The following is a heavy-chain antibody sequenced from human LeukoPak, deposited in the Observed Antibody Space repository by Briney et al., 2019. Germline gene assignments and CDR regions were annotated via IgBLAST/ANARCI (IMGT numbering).Heavy chain of an antibody. V-gene: IGHV3-7*01. CDR1: GFTFSSYW. CDR3: AKGNIAVAVETFDY. J-gene: IGHJ4*02. D-gene: IGHD6-19*01. CDR2: IKQEGNEK. Sequence: GGSLRLSCAASGFTFSSYWMSWVRQAPGKGLEWVANIKQEGNEKHYVGSVKGRFTISRDNAKNSLYPQMNSLRVEDTAVYYCAKGNIAVAVETFDYWGQGTLVTVSS.